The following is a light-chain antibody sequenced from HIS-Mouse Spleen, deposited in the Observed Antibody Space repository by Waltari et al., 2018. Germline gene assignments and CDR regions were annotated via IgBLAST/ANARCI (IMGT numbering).Light chain of an antibody. CDR3: SSYTSSSTLV. CDR1: SSDVGGYNY. Sequence: QSALTQPASVSGSPGQSITISCTGTSSDVGGYNYVSLYQQHPGKAPKLMIYEVSNRPLGVSNRFSGSKSGNTASLTISGLQAEDEADYYCSSYTSSSTLVFGGGTKLTVL. V-gene: IGLV2-14*01. CDR2: EVS. J-gene: IGLJ3*02.